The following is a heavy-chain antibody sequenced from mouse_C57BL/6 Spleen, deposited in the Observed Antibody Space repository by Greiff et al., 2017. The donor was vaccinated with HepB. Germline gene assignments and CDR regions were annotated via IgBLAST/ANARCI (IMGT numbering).Heavy chain of an antibody. CDR2: IDPNSGGT. V-gene: IGHV1-72*01. Sequence: QVQLQQPGAELVKPGASVKLSCKASGYTFTSYWMHWVKQRPGRGLEWIGRIDPNSGGTKYNEKFKSKATLTVDKPSSTAYMQLSSLTSEDSAVYYCARERGTARARGWCAYCGEGTLVTVSA. J-gene: IGHJ3*01. D-gene: IGHD3-2*01. CDR3: ARERGTARARGWCAY. CDR1: GYTFTSYW.